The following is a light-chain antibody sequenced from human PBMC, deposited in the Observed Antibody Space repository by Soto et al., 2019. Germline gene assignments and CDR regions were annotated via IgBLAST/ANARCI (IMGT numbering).Light chain of an antibody. J-gene: IGKJ4*01. CDR2: DTS. V-gene: IGKV3-15*01. CDR1: QSLGSD. Sequence: EIVVTQSPGALCLYQGDTATLSCRASQSLGSDLAWYQHKPGQTPRLLIYDTSTRATGVPARFSGSRSGTEFTLTINSLQSEDFAVYYCQRYNNWPLTFGGGTKVAIK. CDR3: QRYNNWPLT.